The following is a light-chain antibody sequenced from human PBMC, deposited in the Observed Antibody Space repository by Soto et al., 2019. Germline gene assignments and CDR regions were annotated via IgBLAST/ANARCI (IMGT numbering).Light chain of an antibody. CDR2: AAS. CDR3: EKYKSAPWYT. V-gene: IGKV1-27*01. CDR1: QGISNY. Sequence: DIQMTQSPSSLSASVGDRVTITCRSSQGISNYLAWYQQKPGKVPKLLIYAASTLQSEVTYRFCGSGSGTDCSLTSSSLQPEDVATYYCEKYKSAPWYTFGQRTKVEIK. J-gene: IGKJ2*01.